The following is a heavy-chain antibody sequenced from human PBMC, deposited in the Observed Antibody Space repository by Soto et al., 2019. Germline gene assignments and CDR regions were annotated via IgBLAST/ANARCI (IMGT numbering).Heavy chain of an antibody. CDR2: ISSSSSYI. V-gene: IGHV3-21*01. J-gene: IGHJ4*02. CDR1: GFTFSSYS. D-gene: IGHD6-13*01. CDR3: ARAINGAIAAAGGY. Sequence: EVQLVESGGGLVKPGGSLRLSCAASGFTFSSYSMNWVRQAPGKGLEWVSSISSSSSYIYYADSVKCRFTISRDNAKNSLYLQMNSLRAEDTAVYYCARAINGAIAAAGGYWGQGTLVTVSS.